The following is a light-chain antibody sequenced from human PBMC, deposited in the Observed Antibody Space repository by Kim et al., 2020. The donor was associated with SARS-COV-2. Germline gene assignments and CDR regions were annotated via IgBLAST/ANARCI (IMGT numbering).Light chain of an antibody. V-gene: IGKV1-39*01. J-gene: IGKJ5*01. CDR2: DGF. CDR1: QRISNY. Sequence: DIQMTQFPSSLSASVGDRVTITCRASQRISNYLSWYQQKRPGTSPKLLIYDGFSLHSVVPPRFSGSLSRTNFSLTIRALQPEDFATYYCQQSFNKPITFGQGTRMEI. CDR3: QQSFNKPIT.